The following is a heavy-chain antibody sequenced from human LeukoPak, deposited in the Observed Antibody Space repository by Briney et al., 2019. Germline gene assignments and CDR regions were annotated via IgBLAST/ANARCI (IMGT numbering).Heavy chain of an antibody. V-gene: IGHV3-33*01. Sequence: PGGSLRLSCAASGFTFSSYGMHWVRQAPGKGLEWVAVIWYDGSNKYYADSVKGRFTISRDNSKNTLNLQMNSLRGEDTAVYYCATKGDSGWFFDYWGQGTLVTVSS. CDR2: IWYDGSNK. J-gene: IGHJ4*02. CDR1: GFTFSSYG. CDR3: ATKGDSGWFFDY. D-gene: IGHD6-19*01.